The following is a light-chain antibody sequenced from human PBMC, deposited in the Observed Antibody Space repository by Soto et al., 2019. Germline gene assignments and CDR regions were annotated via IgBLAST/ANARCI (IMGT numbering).Light chain of an antibody. CDR1: SSDVGGYNY. CDR3: SSYAGSNNLV. J-gene: IGLJ2*01. CDR2: EVS. V-gene: IGLV2-8*01. Sequence: QSALTQPPSASGSPGQSVTISCTGTSSDVGGYNYVSWYQQHPGKAPKLMIYEVSKRPSGVPDHFSGSKSGNTASLTVSGFQAEDEADYYCSSYAGSNNLVFGGGTKLTVL.